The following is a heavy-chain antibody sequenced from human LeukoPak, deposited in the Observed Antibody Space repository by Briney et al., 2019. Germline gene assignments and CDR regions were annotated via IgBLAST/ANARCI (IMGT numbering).Heavy chain of an antibody. D-gene: IGHD3-22*01. Sequence: SETLSLTCTVSGGSISSSSYYWGWIRQPPGKGLEWIGSIYYSGSTYYHPSLKSRVTISVDTSKNQFSLKLSSVTAADTAVYFCARGPYSYDSSGAFDIWGQGTMVTVSS. CDR2: IYYSGST. V-gene: IGHV4-39*07. CDR1: GGSISSSSYY. J-gene: IGHJ3*02. CDR3: ARGPYSYDSSGAFDI.